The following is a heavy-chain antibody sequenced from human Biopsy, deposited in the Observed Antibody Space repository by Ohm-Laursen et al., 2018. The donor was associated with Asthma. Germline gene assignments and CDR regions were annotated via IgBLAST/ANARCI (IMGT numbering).Heavy chain of an antibody. Sequence: GSPVKVSCKASGYTFIGCHIHWMRQAPGQGLEWMGRINPNSGGTNYAQKFQGRVTMTRDTSISTAYMEVSRLRSDDTTVYYCARGQKSAGDRWFDPWGQGTLVTVSS. CDR2: INPNSGGT. CDR1: GYTFIGCH. D-gene: IGHD6-13*01. CDR3: ARGQKSAGDRWFDP. V-gene: IGHV1-2*06. J-gene: IGHJ5*02.